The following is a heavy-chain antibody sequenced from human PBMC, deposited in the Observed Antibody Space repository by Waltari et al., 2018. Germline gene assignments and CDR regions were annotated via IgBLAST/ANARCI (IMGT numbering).Heavy chain of an antibody. V-gene: IGHV3-74*03. CDR1: GSSFSSYW. Sequence: EVQLVESGGGLVQPGGSLRLSCTAPGSSFSSYWIHWVRQAPGKGLVWVSRIDSDGSQTTYADVVKGRVTISRDNAKNTVYLQMNSLRPEDTAVYYCARDAAWSMDVWGQGTTVTVSS. D-gene: IGHD5-12*01. CDR2: IDSDGSQT. J-gene: IGHJ6*02. CDR3: ARDAAWSMDV.